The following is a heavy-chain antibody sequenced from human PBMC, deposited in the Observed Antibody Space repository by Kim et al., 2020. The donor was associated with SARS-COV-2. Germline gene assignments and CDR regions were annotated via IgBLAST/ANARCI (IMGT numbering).Heavy chain of an antibody. Sequence: SETLSLTCTVSGGSISSSSYYWGWIRQPPGKGLEWIGSIYYSGSTYYNPSLKSRVTISVDMSKNQFSLKLSSVTAADTAVYYCASQPIVVVVAALYYYYGMDVWGQGTTVTVSS. D-gene: IGHD2-15*01. CDR3: ASQPIVVVVAALYYYYGMDV. J-gene: IGHJ6*02. CDR2: IYYSGST. CDR1: GGSISSSSYY. V-gene: IGHV4-39*01.